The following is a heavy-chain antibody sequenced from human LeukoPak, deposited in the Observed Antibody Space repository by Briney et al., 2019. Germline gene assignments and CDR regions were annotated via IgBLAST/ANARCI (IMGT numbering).Heavy chain of an antibody. CDR1: GGSISSYY. CDR3: ARDGRGGWYSRFDY. Sequence: LETLSPTCTVSGGSISSYYWSWIRQPPGKGLEWIGYIYYSGSTNYNPSLKSRVTISVDTSKNQFSLKLSSVTAADTAVYYCARDGRGGWYSRFDYWGQGTLVTVSS. J-gene: IGHJ4*02. CDR2: IYYSGST. V-gene: IGHV4-59*01. D-gene: IGHD6-19*01.